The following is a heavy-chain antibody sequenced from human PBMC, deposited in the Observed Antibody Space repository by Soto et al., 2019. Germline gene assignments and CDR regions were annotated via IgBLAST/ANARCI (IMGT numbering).Heavy chain of an antibody. V-gene: IGHV3-15*01. CDR2: IKSKTDGGTT. CDR1: GFTFSNAW. D-gene: IGHD6-19*01. Sequence: PGGSLRLSCAASGFTFSNAWMSWVRQAPGKGLEWVGRIKSKTDGGTTDYAAPVKGRFTISRDDSKNTLYLQMNSLKTEDTAVYYCTTEEWSVYYSSGWEPVDYWGQGTLVTVSS. J-gene: IGHJ4*02. CDR3: TTEEWSVYYSSGWEPVDY.